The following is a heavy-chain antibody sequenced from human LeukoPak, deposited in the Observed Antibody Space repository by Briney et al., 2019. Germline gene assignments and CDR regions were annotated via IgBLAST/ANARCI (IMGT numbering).Heavy chain of an antibody. Sequence: PSETLSLTCTVSGGSISSSSYYWGWIRQPPGKGLEWIGSIYYSGSTYYNPSLKSRVTISVDTSKNQFSLKLSSVTAADTAVYYCARAEGTPYYYGSGSYYSVYWGQGTLVTVSS. CDR3: ARAEGTPYYYGSGSYYSVY. V-gene: IGHV4-39*01. D-gene: IGHD3-10*01. CDR2: IYYSGST. CDR1: GGSISSSSYY. J-gene: IGHJ4*02.